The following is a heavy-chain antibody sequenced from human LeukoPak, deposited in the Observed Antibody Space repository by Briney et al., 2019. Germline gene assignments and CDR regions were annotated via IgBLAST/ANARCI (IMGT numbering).Heavy chain of an antibody. J-gene: IGHJ4*02. CDR1: GYTFSDCY. D-gene: IGHD2-2*01. CDR3: AREELSGSSTSCCSGLGY. Sequence: ASVKVSCKASGYTFSDCYMHWVRQAPGQGLEWMGWINPNSGGTNYAQKFQGRVTMTRDTSISTASMELSRLRSDDTAVYYCAREELSGSSTSCCSGLGYWGQGALVTVSS. V-gene: IGHV1-2*02. CDR2: INPNSGGT.